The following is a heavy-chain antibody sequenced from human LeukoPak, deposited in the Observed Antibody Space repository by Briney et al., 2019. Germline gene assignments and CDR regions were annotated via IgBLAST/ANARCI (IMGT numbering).Heavy chain of an antibody. D-gene: IGHD6-19*01. J-gene: IGHJ3*02. CDR1: GGSFSGYY. V-gene: IGHV4-34*01. Sequence: SETLSLTCAVYGGSFSGYYWSWIRQPPGKGLEWIGEINHSGSTNYNPSLKSRVTISVDTSKNQFSLKLSSVTAADTAVYYCARDLPSSGWYRFYAFDIWGQGTMVTVSS. CDR3: ARDLPSSGWYRFYAFDI. CDR2: INHSGST.